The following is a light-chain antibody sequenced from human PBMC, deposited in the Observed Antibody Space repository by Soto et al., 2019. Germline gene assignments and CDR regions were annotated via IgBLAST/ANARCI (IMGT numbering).Light chain of an antibody. CDR3: SSYTSSNTLV. CDR1: SSDVGGFDS. Sequence: QSALTQPASVSGSPGQSITLSCTGTSSDVGGFDSVSWYQQHPGSAPKLMIYEVTNRPSGVSHRFSGSKSGNTASLTISGLQTEDEADYYCSSYTSSNTLVFGTGTKLT. CDR2: EVT. J-gene: IGLJ1*01. V-gene: IGLV2-14*01.